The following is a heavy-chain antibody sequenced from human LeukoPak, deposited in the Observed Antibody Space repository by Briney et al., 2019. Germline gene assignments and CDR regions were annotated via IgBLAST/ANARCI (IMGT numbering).Heavy chain of an antibody. J-gene: IGHJ4*02. CDR2: ISGSGGST. D-gene: IGHD5-12*01. V-gene: IGHV3-23*01. CDR1: GFTFSSYA. Sequence: PGGSLRLSCAASGFTFSSYAMSWVRQAPGKGLEWVSAISGSGGSTYYADSVKGRFTISRDNSKNTLHLQMNSLRAEDTAVYYCANGRPDSGYDTHFDNWGQGTLVTVSS. CDR3: ANGRPDSGYDTHFDN.